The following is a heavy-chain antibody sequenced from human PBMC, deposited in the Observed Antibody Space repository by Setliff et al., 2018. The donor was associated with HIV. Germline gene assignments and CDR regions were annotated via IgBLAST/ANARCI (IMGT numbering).Heavy chain of an antibody. D-gene: IGHD6-19*01. V-gene: IGHV3-7*01. J-gene: IGHJ4*02. CDR2: IKYDESDK. Sequence: PGESLKISCAASGFNFTGSWMNWVRQAPGKGPEWVASIKYDESDKYYVDSVKGRFTISRDNAKNSLYLQMNSLRAEDTALYHCVRNGGGSGWELDYWGQGTLVTVSS. CDR3: VRNGGGSGWELDY. CDR1: GFNFTGSW.